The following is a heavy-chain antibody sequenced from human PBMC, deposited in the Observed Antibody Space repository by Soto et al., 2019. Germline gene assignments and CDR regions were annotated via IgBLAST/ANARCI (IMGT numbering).Heavy chain of an antibody. CDR2: SKNKADGYAT. D-gene: IGHD3-16*01. CDR1: GFTFSDYY. Sequence: EVQLVESGGGLVQPGGSLRLSCAASGFTFSDYYMDWVRQAPGKGLEWVGRSKNKADGYATEYAASVKGRFTISRDGSKNSRVLQITSLKTEDTAVYYCTVWGLGKDFGAAWGQGILVAVSS. V-gene: IGHV3-72*01. J-gene: IGHJ4*02. CDR3: TVWGLGKDFGAA.